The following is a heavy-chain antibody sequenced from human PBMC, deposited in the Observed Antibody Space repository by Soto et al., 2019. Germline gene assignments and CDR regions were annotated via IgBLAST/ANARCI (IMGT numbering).Heavy chain of an antibody. Sequence: QVPLVQSGAEVKKPGASVKVSCKASGYTFSSDGISWVRQAPGQGLEWMGWISANSGNTNYAQKVQGRVTMTTDTSTSTAYMELRSLRSDDTAMYYCARGGPGAPFDYWGQGTPVTVSS. CDR1: GYTFSSDG. CDR3: ARGGPGAPFDY. V-gene: IGHV1-18*01. CDR2: ISANSGNT. J-gene: IGHJ4*02. D-gene: IGHD1-26*01.